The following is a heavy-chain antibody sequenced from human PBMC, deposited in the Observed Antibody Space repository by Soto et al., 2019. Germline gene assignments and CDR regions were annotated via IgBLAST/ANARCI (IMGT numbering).Heavy chain of an antibody. CDR2: IYYSGST. J-gene: IGHJ4*02. CDR3: ARSGYSYGPNPLLY. D-gene: IGHD5-18*01. CDR1: GGSISSGGYY. V-gene: IGHV4-31*03. Sequence: QVQLQESGPGLVKPSQTLSLTCTVSGGSISSGGYYWSWIRQHPGKGLEWIGYIYYSGSTYYNPSLKSRVTISVDTSKTQFSVKLSSVTAADAAVYYCARSGYSYGPNPLLYWGQGTLVTVSS.